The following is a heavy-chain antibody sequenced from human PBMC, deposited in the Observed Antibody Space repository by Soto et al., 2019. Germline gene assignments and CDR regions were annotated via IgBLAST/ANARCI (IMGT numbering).Heavy chain of an antibody. CDR2: ISAYNGNT. V-gene: IGHV1-18*01. CDR1: GYTFTSYG. CDR3: AGDAQGVCLHY. J-gene: IGHJ4*02. D-gene: IGHD2-8*01. Sequence: QVQLVQSGAEVKKPGASVKVSCKASGYTFTSYGISWVRQAPGQGLEWMGWISAYNGNTNYAQKLQGRVTMTRDTSTSTAYMELRSLGSDDRAVYSRAGDAQGVCLHYWGQGTLVTVSS.